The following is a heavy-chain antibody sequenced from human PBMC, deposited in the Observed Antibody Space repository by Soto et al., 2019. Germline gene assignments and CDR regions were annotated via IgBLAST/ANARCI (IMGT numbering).Heavy chain of an antibody. CDR3: AGSYGDYAEWDP. Sequence: QVQLQESGPGLVKPSQTLSLTCTVSGGSISSGGYYWSWIRQHPGKGLGWIGYIYYSGSTYYNRSLTCRVTIPVDTSKHQFSLKLSSVTAADTAVYCCAGSYGDYAEWDPWGQGTLVTVSS. CDR1: GGSISSGGYY. J-gene: IGHJ5*02. V-gene: IGHV4-31*03. CDR2: IYYSGST. D-gene: IGHD4-17*01.